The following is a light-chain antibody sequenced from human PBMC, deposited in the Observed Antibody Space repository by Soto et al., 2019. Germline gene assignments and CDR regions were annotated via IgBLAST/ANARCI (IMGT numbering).Light chain of an antibody. CDR1: QSVGST. Sequence: EIIMTQSPATLSVSPGERVTLSCRASQSVGSTSAWYRQQPGQAPRLLIYDAYIRASGVPARFSGSGSGTEFTLTISGLQSEDFAVYFCQHYKTWPLAFGGGTKVEIK. CDR2: DAY. CDR3: QHYKTWPLA. V-gene: IGKV3-15*01. J-gene: IGKJ4*01.